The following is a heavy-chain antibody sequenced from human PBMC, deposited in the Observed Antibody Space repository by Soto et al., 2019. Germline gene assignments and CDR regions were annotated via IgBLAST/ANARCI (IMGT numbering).Heavy chain of an antibody. CDR3: ARLRSGY. CDR1: GLTFSEHW. CDR2: IKQDGSEK. V-gene: IGHV3-7*01. Sequence: EVQLVESGGGLVQSGGSVRLSCAASGLTFSEHWMNWVRQAPGKGLEWVANIKQDGSEKHYVDSVKGRFTISRDNAKNSLYLQMNSLRVEDTAVYYCARLRSGYWGQGTLVTVSS. J-gene: IGHJ4*02. D-gene: IGHD3-16*02.